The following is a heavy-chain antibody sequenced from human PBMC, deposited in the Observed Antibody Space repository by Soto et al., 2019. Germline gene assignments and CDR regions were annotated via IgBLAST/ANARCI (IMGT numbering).Heavy chain of an antibody. CDR3: ARDLTGIAVAADDYYYYGMDV. CDR1: GFTFSSYG. V-gene: IGHV3-33*01. Sequence: QVQLVESGGGVVQPGSSLRLSCAASGFTFSSYGMHWVRQAPGKGLEWVAVIWYDGSNKYYADSVKGRFTISRDNSKNTLSLQMSSLRAEYTAVYYCARDLTGIAVAADDYYYYGMDVWGQGSTVTVSS. J-gene: IGHJ6*02. CDR2: IWYDGSNK. D-gene: IGHD6-19*01.